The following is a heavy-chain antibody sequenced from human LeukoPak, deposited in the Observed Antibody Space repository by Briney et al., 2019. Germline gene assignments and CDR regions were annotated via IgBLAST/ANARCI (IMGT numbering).Heavy chain of an antibody. J-gene: IGHJ6*03. CDR2: MNPNSGNT. CDR3: ARGVSSITMIVVVTVYYYYYMDV. D-gene: IGHD3-22*01. CDR1: GNTFTSYD. Sequence: ASVKVSCKASGNTFTSYDINWVRQATGQGLEGMGWMNPNSGNTGYAQKFQGRVTMTRNTSISTAYMELSSLRSEDTDVYYCARGVSSITMIVVVTVYYYYYMDVWGKGTTVTVSS. V-gene: IGHV1-8*01.